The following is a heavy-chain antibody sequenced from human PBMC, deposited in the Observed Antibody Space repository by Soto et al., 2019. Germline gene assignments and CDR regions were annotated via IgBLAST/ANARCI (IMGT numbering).Heavy chain of an antibody. CDR1: GFTFSSYG. D-gene: IGHD2-2*02. CDR3: AKKQYQLLYAYYYGMDV. V-gene: IGHV3-30*18. J-gene: IGHJ6*02. Sequence: PGESLKISCAASGFTFSSYGMHWVRQAPGKGLEWVAVISYDGSNKYYADSVKGRFTISRDNSKNTLYLQMNSLRAEDTAVYYCAKKQYQLLYAYYYGMDVWGQGTTVTVSS. CDR2: ISYDGSNK.